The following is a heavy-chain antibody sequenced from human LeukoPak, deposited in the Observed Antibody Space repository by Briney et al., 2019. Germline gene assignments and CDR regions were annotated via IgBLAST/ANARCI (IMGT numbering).Heavy chain of an antibody. J-gene: IGHJ2*01. CDR2: IYYSGST. V-gene: IGHV4-59*01. CDR1: GGSISSYY. Sequence: SETLSLTCTVSGGSISSYYWSWIRQPPGKGLEWIGYIYYSGSTNYNPSLKSRVTISVDTSKNQFSLKLSSVTAADTAVYYCARDVSLWYFGLWGRGTLVTVSS. CDR3: ARDVSLWYFGL.